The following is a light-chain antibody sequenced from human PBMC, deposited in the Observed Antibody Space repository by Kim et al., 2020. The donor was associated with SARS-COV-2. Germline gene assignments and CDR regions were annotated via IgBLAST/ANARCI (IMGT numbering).Light chain of an antibody. CDR2: AAS. Sequence: PLGETASPSRAASLSISSSLALYHQRPERAPLLLIYAASTVAPGVPARCRGSGAGTDFTLTISSLEPEDVAVYYCQQRSNWPLTFGGGTKVDIK. V-gene: IGKV3-11*01. J-gene: IGKJ4*01. CDR1: LSISSS. CDR3: QQRSNWPLT.